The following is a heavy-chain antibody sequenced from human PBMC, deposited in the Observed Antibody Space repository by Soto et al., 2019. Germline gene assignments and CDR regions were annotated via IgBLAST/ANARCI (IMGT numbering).Heavy chain of an antibody. Sequence: QVQLVQSGAEVKKPGSSVKVSCKASGGPFISYTISWVRQAPGQGLEWMGRISPILGIANYAQKFQCRVTITADKSTSKAYMELRSLRSEDTAVYYCARDDYSLDYWGQGTLVTVSS. D-gene: IGHD4-4*01. CDR2: ISPILGIA. CDR3: ARDDYSLDY. CDR1: GGPFISYT. J-gene: IGHJ4*02. V-gene: IGHV1-69*08.